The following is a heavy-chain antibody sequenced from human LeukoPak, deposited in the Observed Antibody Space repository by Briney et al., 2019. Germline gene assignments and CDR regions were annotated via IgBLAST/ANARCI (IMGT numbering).Heavy chain of an antibody. D-gene: IGHD3-22*01. CDR2: THTSGTT. CDR1: GASISSYY. V-gene: IGHV4-4*09. CDR3: ARRAYYYDSSGYVYGFDP. Sequence: SETLSLTCTVSGASISSYYWSWIRQPPGKGLEWIGYTHTSGTTNYDPSLKSRVTISVDTSKNQFSLKLSSVTAADTAVYYCARRAYYYDSSGYVYGFDPWGQGTLVTVSS. J-gene: IGHJ5*02.